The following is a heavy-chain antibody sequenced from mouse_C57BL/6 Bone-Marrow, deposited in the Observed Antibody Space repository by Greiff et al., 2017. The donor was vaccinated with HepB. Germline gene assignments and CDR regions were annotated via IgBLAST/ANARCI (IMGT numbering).Heavy chain of an antibody. D-gene: IGHD1-1*01. CDR1: GFTFSSYA. CDR3: ARDLYYYGSSYNWYFDV. V-gene: IGHV5-4*01. CDR2: ISDGGSYT. J-gene: IGHJ1*03. Sequence: DVHLVESGGGLVKPGGSLKLSCAASGFTFSSYAMSWVRQTPEKRLEWVATISDGGSYTYYPDNVKGRFTISRDNAKNNLYLQMSHLKSEDTAMYYCARDLYYYGSSYNWYFDVWGTGTTVTVSS.